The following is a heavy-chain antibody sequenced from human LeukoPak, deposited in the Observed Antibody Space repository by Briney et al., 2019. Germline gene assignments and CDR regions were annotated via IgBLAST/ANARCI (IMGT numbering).Heavy chain of an antibody. CDR2: INPNSGGT. J-gene: IGHJ6*02. V-gene: IGHV1-2*04. CDR1: GYTFTGYY. Sequence: GASVKVSCTASGYTFTGYYMHWVRQAPGQGLEWMGWINPNSGGTNYAQKFQGWVTMTRDTSISTAYMELSRLRSDDTAVYYCARDRTYNTYREFSYGMDVWGQGTTVTVSS. D-gene: IGHD1-14*01. CDR3: ARDRTYNTYREFSYGMDV.